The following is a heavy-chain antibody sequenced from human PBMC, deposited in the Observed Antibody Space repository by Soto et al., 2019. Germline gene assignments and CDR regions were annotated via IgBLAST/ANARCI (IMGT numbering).Heavy chain of an antibody. CDR1: GFAVSDKY. CDR2: IYTGGTT. D-gene: IGHD3-10*01. Sequence: GGSLRLSCAASGFAVSDKYMNWVRQAPGKGLEWVSVIYTGGTTYYADSAKGRFTISRDNFKNTLYLQMNSLRAEDTAMYYCARDGFGRYDGSGSEAFDIWGQGIMVTVSS. J-gene: IGHJ3*02. V-gene: IGHV3-53*01. CDR3: ARDGFGRYDGSGSEAFDI.